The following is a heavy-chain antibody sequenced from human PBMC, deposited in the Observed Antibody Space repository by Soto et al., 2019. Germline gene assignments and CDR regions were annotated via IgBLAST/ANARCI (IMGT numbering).Heavy chain of an antibody. D-gene: IGHD1-26*01. J-gene: IGHJ6*02. CDR3: ATTGMGITLYYYYHGMDV. CDR2: MFYGGST. V-gene: IGHV3-66*01. Sequence: EVQLVGSGGGLVQPGGSLRLSCAASGFTVSTHYMTWVRQAPGKGLEWVSVMFYGGSTYYADSVKGRFTISRDDSENTVYLQMNSLRAEDTAVYYCATTGMGITLYYYYHGMDVWGQGTTVTVSS. CDR1: GFTVSTHY.